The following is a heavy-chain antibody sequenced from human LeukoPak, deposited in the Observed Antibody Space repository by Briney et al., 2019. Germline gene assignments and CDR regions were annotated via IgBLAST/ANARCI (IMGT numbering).Heavy chain of an antibody. J-gene: IGHJ4*02. CDR3: AKDYSGSYFDY. Sequence: GRSLRLSCAASGLTFDDYAMHWVRHAPGKGLEWVSGISWNSGSIGYADSVKGRFTISRDNAKNSLYLQMNSLRAEDTALYYCAKDYSGSYFDYWGQGTLVTVSS. V-gene: IGHV3-9*01. CDR1: GLTFDDYA. D-gene: IGHD1-26*01. CDR2: ISWNSGSI.